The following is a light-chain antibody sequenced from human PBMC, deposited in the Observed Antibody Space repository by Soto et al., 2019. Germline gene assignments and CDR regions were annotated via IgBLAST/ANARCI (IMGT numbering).Light chain of an antibody. Sequence: DIVMTQSPLSLPVTPGEPASISCRSSESLLDSNGYNYLDWYLQKPGQSTQLLIFLGSYRASGVPYRFSGSGSGTDFTLKISRVEAEDVGVYYCMQTLEAPNTFGQGTKLEIK. CDR1: ESLLDSNGYNY. CDR3: MQTLEAPNT. J-gene: IGKJ2*01. CDR2: LGS. V-gene: IGKV2-28*01.